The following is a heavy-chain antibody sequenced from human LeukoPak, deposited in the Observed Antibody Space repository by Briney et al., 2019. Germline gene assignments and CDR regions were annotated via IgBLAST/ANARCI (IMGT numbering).Heavy chain of an antibody. CDR2: ISAYNGNT. J-gene: IGHJ4*02. V-gene: IGHV1-18*01. CDR3: ARDSLDYYDSSGYYLGDY. D-gene: IGHD3-22*01. Sequence: ASVKVSCKASGYTFTSYGISWVRQAPGQGLEWMGWISAYNGNTNYAQKLQGRVTMTTDTSTSTAYMELRSLRSDDTAVYYRARDSLDYYDSSGYYLGDYWGQGTLVTVSS. CDR1: GYTFTSYG.